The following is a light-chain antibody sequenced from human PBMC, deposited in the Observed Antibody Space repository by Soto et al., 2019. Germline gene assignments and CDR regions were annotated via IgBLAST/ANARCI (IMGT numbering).Light chain of an antibody. J-gene: IGKJ4*01. CDR3: QQFSSYPLT. Sequence: IVLTQSPGTLPLSPGERSTLSCRASQSVPRSYLAWYQQKPGQAPRLLIYDAYSRATGIPDRFSGGASGTDFTLTIRRLEPEDFAVYYCQQFSSYPLTFGGGTKVDIK. CDR2: DAY. V-gene: IGKV3-20*01. CDR1: QSVPRSY.